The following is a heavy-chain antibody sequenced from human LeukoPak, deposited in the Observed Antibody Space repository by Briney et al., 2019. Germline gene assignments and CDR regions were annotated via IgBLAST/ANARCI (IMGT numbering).Heavy chain of an antibody. Sequence: GGSLRLSCAASGFTFDDYGMSWVRQAPGKGLEWVSGINWNGGSTGYEDSVRGRFTISRDNAKNSLYLQMNSLRAEDTALYYCARALFSSGWYWFDPWGQGTLVTVSS. CDR1: GFTFDDYG. CDR2: INWNGGST. CDR3: ARALFSSGWYWFDP. D-gene: IGHD6-19*01. V-gene: IGHV3-20*04. J-gene: IGHJ5*02.